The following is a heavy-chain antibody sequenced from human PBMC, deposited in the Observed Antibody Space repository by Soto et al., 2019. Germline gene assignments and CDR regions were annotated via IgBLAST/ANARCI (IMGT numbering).Heavy chain of an antibody. CDR1: GYSFSNYW. Sequence: GESLKISCYGSGYSFSNYWIGWVRQAPGQRLEWMGWINSGNGNTKYSQKFQGRVTITRDTSASTAYYCARDRLRIAARPLWANWFDPWGQGTLVTVSS. D-gene: IGHD6-6*01. CDR3: NWFDP. J-gene: IGHJ5*02. V-gene: IGHV1-3*01. CDR2: INSGNGNT.